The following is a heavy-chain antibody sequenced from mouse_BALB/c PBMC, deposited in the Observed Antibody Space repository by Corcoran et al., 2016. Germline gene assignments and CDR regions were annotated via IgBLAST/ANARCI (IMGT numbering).Heavy chain of an antibody. CDR2: ILWNDSK. V-gene: IGHV8-5*01. CDR1: GISLRTSNLG. CDR3: ARIMGPLYWYFDV. D-gene: IGHD4-1*01. J-gene: IGHJ1*01. Sequence: QVTLKESGPGILQPSPTLSLTGSFSGISLRTSNLGVGWIRQPSGKGLEWLLHILWNDSKYYNPALKSRLTMSKDTYNNQVFRKIANVDTADTATYYCARIMGPLYWYFDVWGAGTTVTVSS.